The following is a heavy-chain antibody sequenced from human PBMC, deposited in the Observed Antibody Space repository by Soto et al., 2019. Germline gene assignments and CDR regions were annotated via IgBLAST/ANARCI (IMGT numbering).Heavy chain of an antibody. V-gene: IGHV1-46*01. CDR3: ALGPQIYGDFDY. Sequence: QVQLVQSGAEVKKPGASVKVSCKASGYTFTSYYMHWVRQAPVQGLEWMGMINPSGGTTDYARNFQGRDTMTRDTSTSTVYMELSSLRSEDTAVYYCALGPQIYGDFDYWGQGTLVTVSS. CDR2: INPSGGTT. D-gene: IGHD3-10*01. J-gene: IGHJ4*02. CDR1: GYTFTSYY.